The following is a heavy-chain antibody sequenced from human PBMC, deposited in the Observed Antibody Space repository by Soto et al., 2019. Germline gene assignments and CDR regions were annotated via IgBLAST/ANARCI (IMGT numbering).Heavy chain of an antibody. J-gene: IGHJ4*02. V-gene: IGHV3-11*01. D-gene: IGHD5-18*01. Sequence: AGSLRLSCGASGFTFSDGYMSWIRQAPGKGLEWVSYISSSGGTIYYADAVKGRFTISRDNAKNSLFLQMNSLRADDTAVYYCARASSPRDPWLDYWGQGTLVTVSS. CDR3: ARASSPRDPWLDY. CDR2: ISSSGGTI. CDR1: GFTFSDGY.